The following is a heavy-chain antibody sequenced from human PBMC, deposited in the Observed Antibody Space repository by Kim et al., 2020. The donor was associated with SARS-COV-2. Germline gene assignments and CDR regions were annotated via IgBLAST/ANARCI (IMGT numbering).Heavy chain of an antibody. CDR2: INAGNGNT. V-gene: IGHV1-3*01. Sequence: ASVKVSCKASGYTFTSYAMHWVRQAPGQRLEWMGWINAGNGNTKYSQKFQGRVTITRDTSASTAYMELSSLRSEDTAVYYCARKQWLGRGEFDYWGQGTLVTVSS. D-gene: IGHD6-19*01. CDR3: ARKQWLGRGEFDY. CDR1: GYTFTSYA. J-gene: IGHJ4*02.